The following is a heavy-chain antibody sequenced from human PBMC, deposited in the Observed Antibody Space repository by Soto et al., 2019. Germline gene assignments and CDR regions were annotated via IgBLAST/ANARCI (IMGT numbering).Heavy chain of an antibody. CDR3: AREEDYYDSSGYFKLFDY. CDR2: ISYDGSNK. CDR1: GFTFSSYA. Sequence: GGSLRLSCAASGFTFSSYAMHWVRQAPGKGLEWVAVISYDGSNKYYADSVKGRFTISRDNSKNTLYLQMNSLRAEDTAVYYCAREEDYYDSSGYFKLFDYWGQGTLVTVSS. V-gene: IGHV3-30-3*01. D-gene: IGHD3-22*01. J-gene: IGHJ4*02.